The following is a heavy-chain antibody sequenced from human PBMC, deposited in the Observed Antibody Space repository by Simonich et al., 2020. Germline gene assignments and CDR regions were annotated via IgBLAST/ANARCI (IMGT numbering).Heavy chain of an antibody. J-gene: IGHJ4*02. D-gene: IGHD6-13*01. Sequence: EVQLVESGGGPVKPGGSLRLSCAASGFTFSSYSMNWVRQAPGKGLEWVSSLISSSSYIYYADSVKGRFTISRDNAKNSLYLQMNSLRAEDTAVYYCARDAAGDYWGQGTLVTVSS. CDR1: GFTFSSYS. CDR3: ARDAAGDY. CDR2: LISSSSYI. V-gene: IGHV3-21*01.